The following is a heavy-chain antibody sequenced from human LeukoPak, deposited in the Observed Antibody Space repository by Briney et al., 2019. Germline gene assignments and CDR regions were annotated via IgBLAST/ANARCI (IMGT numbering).Heavy chain of an antibody. J-gene: IGHJ4*02. D-gene: IGHD5-12*01. CDR3: ARGLTVATTPDFGY. V-gene: IGHV1-2*02. CDR1: GYTITGYY. CDR2: INPNSGGT. Sequence: ASVKVSCKASGYTITGYYMHWVRQAPGQGLECMGWINPNSGGTNYAQKFQGRVTMTRDTSISTAYMELSRLRSDDTAVYYCARGLTVATTPDFGYWGQGTLVTVSS.